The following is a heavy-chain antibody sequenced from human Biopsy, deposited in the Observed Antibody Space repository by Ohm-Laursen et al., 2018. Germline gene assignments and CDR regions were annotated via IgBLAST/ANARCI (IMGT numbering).Heavy chain of an antibody. J-gene: IGHJ6*02. Sequence: PSDTLSLTCTVSGGSMSDHYWSWLRQTPGKGLEWLGYIYYTGKTTYNPSLESRITISVDTSKNKFSLQLDSMTAADTAVYYCGRVWLWRGYGMDVWGQGTTVTVSS. CDR2: IYYTGKT. V-gene: IGHV4-59*11. D-gene: IGHD6-19*01. CDR1: GGSMSDHY. CDR3: GRVWLWRGYGMDV.